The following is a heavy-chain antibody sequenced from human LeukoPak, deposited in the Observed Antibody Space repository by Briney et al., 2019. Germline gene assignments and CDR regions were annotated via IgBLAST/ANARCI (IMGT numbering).Heavy chain of an antibody. D-gene: IGHD2-15*01. Sequence: ASVKVSCKASGGTFSSYAISWVRQAPGQGLEWVGRIIPILGIANYAQKSQGRVTITADKSTSTAYMELSSLRSEDTAVYYCASGYCSGGSCYYFDYWGQGTLVTVSS. CDR1: GGTFSSYA. V-gene: IGHV1-69*04. J-gene: IGHJ4*02. CDR2: IIPILGIA. CDR3: ASGYCSGGSCYYFDY.